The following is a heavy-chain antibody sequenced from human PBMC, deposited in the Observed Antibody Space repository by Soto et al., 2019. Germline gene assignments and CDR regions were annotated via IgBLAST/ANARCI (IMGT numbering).Heavy chain of an antibody. CDR2: TYYRSKWYN. Sequence: PSQTLSLTCAISWDSVSSNSAAWNWIRPSPSRGLEWLGRTYYRSKWYNDYAVSVKSRITINPDTSKNQFSLQLNSVTPEDTAVYYCARDEGSGYDSVEYYYYYMDVWGKGTTVTVSS. CDR3: ARDEGSGYDSVEYYYYYMDV. J-gene: IGHJ6*03. CDR1: WDSVSSNSAA. D-gene: IGHD5-12*01. V-gene: IGHV6-1*01.